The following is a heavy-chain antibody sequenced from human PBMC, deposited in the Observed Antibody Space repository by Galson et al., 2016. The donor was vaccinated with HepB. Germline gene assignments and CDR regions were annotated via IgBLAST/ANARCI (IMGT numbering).Heavy chain of an antibody. V-gene: IGHV3-23*01. D-gene: IGHD5-18*01. J-gene: IGHJ4*02. Sequence: SLRLSCAASGFTFSNYAMSWVRQAPGKGLEWVSSISGSGGTTYYADSVKGRFTVSRDKSKNTLYLQMNSLRGEDPAVYYCAKDLDGYTYGYSYSDHWGQGTLVTVSS. CDR2: ISGSGGTT. CDR3: AKDLDGYTYGYSYSDH. CDR1: GFTFSNYA.